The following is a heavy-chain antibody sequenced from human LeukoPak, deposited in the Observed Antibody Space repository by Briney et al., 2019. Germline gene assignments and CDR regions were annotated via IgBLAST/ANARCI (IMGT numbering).Heavy chain of an antibody. D-gene: IGHD1-1*01. V-gene: IGHV3-23*01. CDR1: GFTFSSYA. Sequence: GGSLRLSCTASGFTFSSYAMGWTRQAPGQGLEWVSAISGSGSHANYAESVKGRFTISRDNSKNTLYLQMHSLIAADTAVYYCGSGPVGTTVPWGQGTLVTVSS. J-gene: IGHJ5*02. CDR2: ISGSGSHA. CDR3: GSGPVGTTVP.